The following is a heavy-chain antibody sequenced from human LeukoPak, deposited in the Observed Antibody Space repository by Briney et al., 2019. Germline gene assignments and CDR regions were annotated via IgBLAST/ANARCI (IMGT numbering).Heavy chain of an antibody. CDR3: ARDPVGGSTIFDY. CDR2: TYYRSKWYY. D-gene: IGHD1-26*01. J-gene: IGHJ4*02. Sequence: SQTLSLTCAISGDSVSSNSDAWNWIRQSPSRGLEWLGRTYYRSKWYYDYAVAVKSRISINPDTSKNQVSLQLSSVTPEDTAVYYCARDPVGGSTIFDYWGQGTLVTVSS. V-gene: IGHV6-1*01. CDR1: GDSVSSNSDA.